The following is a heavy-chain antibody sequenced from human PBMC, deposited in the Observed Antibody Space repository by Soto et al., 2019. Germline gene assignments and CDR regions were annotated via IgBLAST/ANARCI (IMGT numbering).Heavy chain of an antibody. CDR3: AKGLFYSGYDQYYFDY. CDR1: GFTFSSYA. V-gene: IGHV3-23*01. D-gene: IGHD5-12*01. Sequence: XXSLRLSCAASGFTFSSYAMHWVRQAPGKGLEWVSAISGSGGTTYYADSVKGRFTISRDNSKNTLYLQMNSLRAEDTAVYYCAKGLFYSGYDQYYFDYWGQGTLVTVSS. CDR2: ISGSGGTT. J-gene: IGHJ4*02.